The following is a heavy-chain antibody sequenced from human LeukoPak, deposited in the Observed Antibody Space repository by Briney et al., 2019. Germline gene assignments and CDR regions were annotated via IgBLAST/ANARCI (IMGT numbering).Heavy chain of an antibody. V-gene: IGHV4-34*01. J-gene: IGHJ5*02. CDR1: GGSFSGYY. CDR2: INHSGST. D-gene: IGHD2-2*01. CDR3: ARIYCSSTSCYRGLGWFDP. Sequence: SETLSLTCAVYGGSFSGYYWSWIRQPPGKGLEWIGEINHSGSTNYNPSLKSRVTISVDTSKNQFSLKLSSVTAADTAVYYCARIYCSSTSCYRGLGWFDPWGQGTLVTVSS.